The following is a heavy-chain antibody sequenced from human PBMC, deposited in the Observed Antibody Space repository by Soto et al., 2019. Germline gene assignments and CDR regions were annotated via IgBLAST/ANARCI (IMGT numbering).Heavy chain of an antibody. CDR3: TKDGRFDSDGSLYYYYYGMDV. J-gene: IGHJ6*02. Sequence: GWSLRLSCASSVFTFNNYGMNWVRQAPGKGLEWVAIISNDGSNKYYIESVRGRFTISRDNSKNMLFLQMNSLRVEDTAVYFCTKDGRFDSDGSLYYYYYGMDVWGQGTTVTVSS. CDR2: ISNDGSNK. V-gene: IGHV3-30*18. D-gene: IGHD2-15*01. CDR1: VFTFNNYG.